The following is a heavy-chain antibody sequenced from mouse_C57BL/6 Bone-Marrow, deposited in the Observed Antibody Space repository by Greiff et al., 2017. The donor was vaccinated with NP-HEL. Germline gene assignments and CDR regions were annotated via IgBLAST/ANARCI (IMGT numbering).Heavy chain of an antibody. CDR2: ISDGGSYT. J-gene: IGHJ3*01. Sequence: EVMLVESGGGLVKPGGSLKLSCAASGFTFSSYAMSWVRQTPEKRLEWVATISDGGSYTYYPDNVKGRFTISRDNAKNNLYLQMSHLKSEDTAMYYCARDRVTTVAYWGQGTLVTVSA. CDR1: GFTFSSYA. CDR3: ARDRVTTVAY. V-gene: IGHV5-4*01. D-gene: IGHD1-1*01.